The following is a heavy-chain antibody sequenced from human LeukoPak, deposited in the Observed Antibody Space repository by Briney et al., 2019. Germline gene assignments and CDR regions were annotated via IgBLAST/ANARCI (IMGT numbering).Heavy chain of an antibody. Sequence: GGSLRLSCAASGFTFSSYAMHWVRQAPGKGLEWVAVISYDGSNKYYADSVKGRFTISRDNSKNTLYLQMNSLRAEDTAVYYCVRGVWTLDYWGQGTPVTVSS. CDR3: VRGVWTLDY. V-gene: IGHV3-30-3*01. J-gene: IGHJ4*02. CDR1: GFTFSSYA. D-gene: IGHD6-6*01. CDR2: ISYDGSNK.